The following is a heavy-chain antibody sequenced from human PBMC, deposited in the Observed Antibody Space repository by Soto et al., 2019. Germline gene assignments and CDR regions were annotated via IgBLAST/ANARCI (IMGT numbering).Heavy chain of an antibody. V-gene: IGHV1-69*01. CDR2: SIPIFGTA. CDR1: GGTFSSYA. J-gene: IGHJ2*01. Sequence: QVQLVQSGAEVKKPGSSVKVSCKASGGTFSSYAISWVRQAPGQGLEWMGGSIPIFGTANYAQKFQGRVTITADESTSTAYMELSSLRSEDTAVYYCAGYYYDSSGYYPSYWYFDLWGRGTLVTVSS. D-gene: IGHD3-22*01. CDR3: AGYYYDSSGYYPSYWYFDL.